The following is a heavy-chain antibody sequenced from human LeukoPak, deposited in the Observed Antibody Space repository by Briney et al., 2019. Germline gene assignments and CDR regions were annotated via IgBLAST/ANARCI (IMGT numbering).Heavy chain of an antibody. V-gene: IGHV3-30*01. J-gene: IGHJ4*02. Sequence: GGSLRLSCGASGFTFSSYAMHWVRQAPGKGLEWVAVISYDGDNKKYADSVKGRFTISRDNTKNTLYLQMNSLRAEDTAVYYCSSSSPTSYTDYWGQGTLVTVSS. CDR1: GFTFSSYA. CDR3: SSSSPTSYTDY. D-gene: IGHD6-13*01. CDR2: ISYDGDNK.